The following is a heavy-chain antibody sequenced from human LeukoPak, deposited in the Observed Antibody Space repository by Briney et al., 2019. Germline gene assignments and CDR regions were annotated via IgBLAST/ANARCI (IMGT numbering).Heavy chain of an antibody. CDR3: ARDRNYYDSSGYSYYFDY. CDR2: IYYSGST. CDR1: GGSFSGYY. D-gene: IGHD3-22*01. J-gene: IGHJ4*02. V-gene: IGHV4-59*01. Sequence: SETLSLTCAVYGGSFSGYYWSWIRQPPGKGREWIGYIYYSGSTNYNPSLKSRVTISVDTSKNQFSLKLSSVTAADTAVYYCARDRNYYDSSGYSYYFDYWGQGTLVTVSS.